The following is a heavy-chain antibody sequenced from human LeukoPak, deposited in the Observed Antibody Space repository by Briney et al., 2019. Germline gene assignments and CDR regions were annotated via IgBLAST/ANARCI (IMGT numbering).Heavy chain of an antibody. D-gene: IGHD3-22*01. V-gene: IGHV1-69*04. CDR2: IIPILGIA. J-gene: IGHJ4*02. CDR3: ARASSGYDLDY. CDR1: GGTFSSYA. Sequence: SVKVSCKASGGTFSSYAISWVRRAPGQGLEWMGRIIPILGIANYAQKFQGRVTITADKSTSTAYMELSSLRSEDTAVYYCARASSGYDLDYWGQGTLVTVSS.